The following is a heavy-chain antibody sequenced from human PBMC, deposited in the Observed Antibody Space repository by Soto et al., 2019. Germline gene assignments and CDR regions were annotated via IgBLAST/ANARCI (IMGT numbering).Heavy chain of an antibody. J-gene: IGHJ4*02. CDR1: GYSFASHW. Sequence: GESLKIACKGSGYSFASHWVAWVRQMPEKGLEWIGTIYPGDSDTKYSSAFRGHVTISADTSVSTAYLQWRSLEATDSAIYYCARYSGSYWHYLDFWGQGTLVTVSS. V-gene: IGHV5-51*01. D-gene: IGHD1-26*01. CDR3: ARYSGSYWHYLDF. CDR2: IYPGDSDT.